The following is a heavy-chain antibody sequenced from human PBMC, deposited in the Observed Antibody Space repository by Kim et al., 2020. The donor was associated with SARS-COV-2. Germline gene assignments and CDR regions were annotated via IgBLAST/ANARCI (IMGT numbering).Heavy chain of an antibody. J-gene: IGHJ2*01. CDR2: ISYDGSNK. V-gene: IGHV3-30*04. CDR3: ARSNVLLWFGELGGYFDL. D-gene: IGHD3-10*01. CDR1: GFTFSSYA. Sequence: GGSLRLSCAASGFTFSSYAMHWVRQAPGKGLEWVAVISYDGSNKYYADSVKGRFTISRDNSENTLYLQMNSLRAEDTAVYYCARSNVLLWFGELGGYFDL.